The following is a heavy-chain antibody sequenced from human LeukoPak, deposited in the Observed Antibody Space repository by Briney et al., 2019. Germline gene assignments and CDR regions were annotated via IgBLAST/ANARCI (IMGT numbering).Heavy chain of an antibody. Sequence: SETLSLTCAVSGGSISSSNWWSWVRQPPGKGLEWIGEIYHSGSTNYNPSLKSRVIISVDKSKNQFSLKLSSVTAADTAVYYCARDLLTMVRGVISYYFDYWGQGTLVTVSS. D-gene: IGHD3-10*01. CDR3: ARDLLTMVRGVISYYFDY. CDR1: GGSISSSNW. CDR2: IYHSGST. V-gene: IGHV4-4*02. J-gene: IGHJ4*02.